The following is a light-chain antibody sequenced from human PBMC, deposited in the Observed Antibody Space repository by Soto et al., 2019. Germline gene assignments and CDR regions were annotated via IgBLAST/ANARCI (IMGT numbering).Light chain of an antibody. V-gene: IGKV3-11*01. Sequence: EIVLTQSPATLSLSPGERATLSCRASQSISSHLAWYQQKPGQAPRLLMYDASNRATGIPARFSGSGSGTDFTLTISSLEPEDLAVYYYQQRPNWPLTFGGGTKVEIK. J-gene: IGKJ4*01. CDR1: QSISSH. CDR3: QQRPNWPLT. CDR2: DAS.